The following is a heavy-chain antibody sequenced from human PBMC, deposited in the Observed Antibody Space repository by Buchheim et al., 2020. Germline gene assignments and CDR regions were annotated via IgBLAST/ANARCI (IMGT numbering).Heavy chain of an antibody. Sequence: QVQLVESGGGVVQPGRSLRLSCAASGFTFSSYGMHWVRQAPGKGLEWVAVISYDGSNKYYADSVKGRFTISRENSKKTLYLQMNSLRAEDTAVYYCAKSKRSGYYYYWFDPWGQGTL. V-gene: IGHV3-30*18. CDR3: AKSKRSGYYYYWFDP. D-gene: IGHD3-22*01. CDR1: GFTFSSYG. J-gene: IGHJ5*01. CDR2: ISYDGSNK.